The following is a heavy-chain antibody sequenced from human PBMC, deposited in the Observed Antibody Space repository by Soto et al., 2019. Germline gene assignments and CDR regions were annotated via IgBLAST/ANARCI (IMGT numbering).Heavy chain of an antibody. CDR3: ARHAPSYCKDGVCHKSGWFDP. V-gene: IGHV5-10-1*03. CDR2: VGPRDSYS. Sequence: EVQLVQSGAEVKKPGESLRISCKTSGYNFTSYWVNWVRQRPGKGLEWMGRVGPRDSYSSYGPSFQAHVTISVDTSITTAYLQWSNLEDSDTAMYYCARHAPSYCKDGVCHKSGWFDPWGQGTLVTVSS. CDR1: GYNFTSYW. J-gene: IGHJ5*02. D-gene: IGHD2-8*01.